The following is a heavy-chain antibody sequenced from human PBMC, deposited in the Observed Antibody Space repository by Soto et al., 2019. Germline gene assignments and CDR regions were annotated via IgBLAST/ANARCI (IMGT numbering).Heavy chain of an antibody. D-gene: IGHD3-22*01. CDR2: INAGNGNA. V-gene: IGHV1-3*01. Sequence: ASVKVSCKASGYTFTSYAIHWVRQAPGQRLERMGWINAGNGNAKYSQKFQGRVTITSDTSASTAYVEMSSLSSDDTAVYYCARTSYYYESSGYYPDYWGQGTLVTVSS. CDR1: GYTFTSYA. CDR3: ARTSYYYESSGYYPDY. J-gene: IGHJ4*02.